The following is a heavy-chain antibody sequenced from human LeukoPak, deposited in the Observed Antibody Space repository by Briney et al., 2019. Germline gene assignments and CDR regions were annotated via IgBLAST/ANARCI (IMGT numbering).Heavy chain of an antibody. V-gene: IGHV4-34*01. J-gene: IGHJ6*03. Sequence: SETLSLTCAVCGGSFSVYYWSWMRHPPGKGLEWIGDINHSGSTNYNRSLKSRVTISVDTSKNQFSLKLSSVTAADTAVYYCARVPGATKNYYYYMDVWGKGTTVTVSS. CDR1: GGSFSVYY. D-gene: IGHD1-26*01. CDR3: ARVPGATKNYYYYMDV. CDR2: INHSGST.